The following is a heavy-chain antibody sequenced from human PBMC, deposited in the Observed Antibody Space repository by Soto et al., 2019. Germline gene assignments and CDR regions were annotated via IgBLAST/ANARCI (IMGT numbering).Heavy chain of an antibody. CDR3: AKDLIRPRYFEY. V-gene: IGHV3-23*01. J-gene: IGHJ4*02. CDR1: GFTFSSYA. Sequence: EVQLLESGGGLVQPGGSLRLSCAASGFTFSSYAMSWVRQAPGKGLEWVSAISGSGGSTYYADSVKGRFTISRDDSKNTLYLQMNSLRAEDTAVYYCAKDLIRPRYFEYWGQGTLVTVSS. CDR2: ISGSGGST. D-gene: IGHD2-8*01.